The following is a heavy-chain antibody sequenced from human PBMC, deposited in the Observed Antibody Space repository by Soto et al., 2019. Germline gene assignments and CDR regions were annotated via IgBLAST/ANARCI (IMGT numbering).Heavy chain of an antibody. CDR3: VRLSHVFGDYVGAFDI. J-gene: IGHJ3*02. D-gene: IGHD4-17*01. V-gene: IGHV5-51*01. Sequence: PGESLKISCKGSGYTFTTFWIGWVRQLPGKGLEWMGIIYPGDSDTRYSPSFRGQVTISADKSITTVYLQWSSLKASDTAMYYCVRLSHVFGDYVGAFDIWGQGTMVTVSS. CDR2: IYPGDSDT. CDR1: GYTFTTFW.